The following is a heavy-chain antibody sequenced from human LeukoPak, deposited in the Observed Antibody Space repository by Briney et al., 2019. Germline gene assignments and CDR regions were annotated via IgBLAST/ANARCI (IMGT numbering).Heavy chain of an antibody. CDR1: GGTFSSYA. CDR2: IIPILGTA. D-gene: IGHD5-24*01. CDR3: ARDRDGYKNNWFDP. V-gene: IGHV1-69*11. J-gene: IGHJ5*02. Sequence: ASVKVSCKASGGTFSSYAISWVRQAPGQGLEWMGRIIPILGTANYAQKFQGRVTITADESTSTAYMELSSLRSEDTAVYYCARDRDGYKNNWFDPWGQGTLVTVSS.